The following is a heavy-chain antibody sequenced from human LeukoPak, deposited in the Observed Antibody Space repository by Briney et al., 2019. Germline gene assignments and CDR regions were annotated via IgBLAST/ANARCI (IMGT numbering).Heavy chain of an antibody. CDR3: ARDRGVGVRRVIITSFDY. CDR2: ISGSGGST. V-gene: IGHV3-23*01. Sequence: GGSLRLSCAASGFTFSSYAMSWVRQAPGKGLEWVSAISGSGGSTYYADSVKGRFTISRDNSKNTMSLQVNRLRTEDTAVYYCARDRGVGVRRVIITSFDYWGQGTPVTVSS. D-gene: IGHD3-10*01. J-gene: IGHJ4*02. CDR1: GFTFSSYA.